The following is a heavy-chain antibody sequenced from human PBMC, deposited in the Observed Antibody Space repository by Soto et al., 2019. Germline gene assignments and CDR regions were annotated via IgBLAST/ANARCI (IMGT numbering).Heavy chain of an antibody. D-gene: IGHD3-22*01. CDR1: GFTFSSYG. Sequence: PGGSLRLSCAASGFTFSSYGMHWVRQAPGKGLEWVAVISYDGSNKYYADSVKGRFTISRDNSKNTLYLQMNSLRAEDTAVYYCAKDYDSSGYYYPHWFDPWGQGT. CDR3: AKDYDSSGYYYPHWFDP. CDR2: ISYDGSNK. J-gene: IGHJ5*02. V-gene: IGHV3-30*18.